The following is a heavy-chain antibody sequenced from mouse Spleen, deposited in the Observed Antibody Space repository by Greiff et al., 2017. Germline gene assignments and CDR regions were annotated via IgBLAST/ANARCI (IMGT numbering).Heavy chain of an antibody. CDR2: ISYDGSN. J-gene: IGHJ2*01. V-gene: IGHV3-6*01. D-gene: IGHD2-3*01. Sequence: EVKVEESGPGLVKPSQSLSLTCSVTGYSITSGYYWNWIRQFPGNKLEWMGYISYDGSNNYNPSLKNRISITRDTSKNQFFLKLNSVTTEDTATYYCASPLDGYYGDYWGQGTTLTVSS. CDR1: GYSITSGYY. CDR3: ASPLDGYYGDY.